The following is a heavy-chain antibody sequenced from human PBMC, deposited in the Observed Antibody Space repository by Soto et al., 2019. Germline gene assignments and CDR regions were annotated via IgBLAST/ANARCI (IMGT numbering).Heavy chain of an antibody. D-gene: IGHD2-2*01. J-gene: IGHJ3*02. CDR1: GYTFTSYG. CDR3: ARLEDIVVVPAAHRHDAFDI. V-gene: IGHV1-18*01. CDR2: ISAYNGNT. Sequence: ASVKVSCKASGYTFTSYGISWVRQAPGQGLEWMGWISAYNGNTNYAQKLQGRVTMTTDTSTSTAYMELRSLRSDDTAVYYCARLEDIVVVPAAHRHDAFDIWGQGTMVTVSS.